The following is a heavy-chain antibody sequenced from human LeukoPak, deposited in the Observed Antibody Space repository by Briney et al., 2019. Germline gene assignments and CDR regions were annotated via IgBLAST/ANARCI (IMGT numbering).Heavy chain of an antibody. CDR2: ISGSGGST. V-gene: IGHV3-23*01. CDR3: AKARVSSYGSGNPYGIDV. D-gene: IGHD3-10*01. CDR1: GFSFSSYA. Sequence: GASLRLSCAASGFSFSSYAMSWVRQAPGKGLEWVSSISGSGGSTSYANSVKGRFTISRDNSKNTLYLQMNSLRAEDTAVYYCAKARVSSYGSGNPYGIDVWGKGTTVTVSS. J-gene: IGHJ6*04.